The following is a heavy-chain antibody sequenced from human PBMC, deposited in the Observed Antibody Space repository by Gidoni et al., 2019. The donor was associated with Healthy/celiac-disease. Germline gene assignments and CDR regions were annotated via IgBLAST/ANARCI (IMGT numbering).Heavy chain of an antibody. D-gene: IGHD3-10*01. CDR2: IDPSDSYT. CDR1: GYSFTSYW. CDR3: ARGHGSGMLGSRAFDI. J-gene: IGHJ3*02. Sequence: EVQLVQSGAEVKRPGESLRISCKGSGYSFTSYWISWVRQMPGKGLEWMGRIDPSDSYTNYSPSFQGHGTISADKSISTAYLQWSSLKASDTAMYYCARGHGSGMLGSRAFDIWGQGTMVTVSS. V-gene: IGHV5-10-1*03.